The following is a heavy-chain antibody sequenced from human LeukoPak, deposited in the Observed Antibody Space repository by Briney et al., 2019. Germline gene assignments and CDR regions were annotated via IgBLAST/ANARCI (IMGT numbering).Heavy chain of an antibody. D-gene: IGHD1-26*01. CDR2: IKQDGSEK. CDR1: GFXISNYW. Sequence: PGGSLRLSCAASGFXISNYWIAWVRQAPGKGLEWVANIKQDGSEKDYVDSVKGRFTISRDNAKNSLYLQMNSLRAEDTAVYYCTRDLRTGDWSYGHWGRGTLVTVSS. J-gene: IGHJ4*02. CDR3: TRDLRTGDWSYGH. V-gene: IGHV3-7*04.